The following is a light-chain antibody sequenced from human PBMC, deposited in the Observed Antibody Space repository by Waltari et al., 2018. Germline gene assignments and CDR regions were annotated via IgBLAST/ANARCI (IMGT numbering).Light chain of an antibody. Sequence: QSVLTQPPSASGTPGQRVPIPCSGSGSNIGDNSVYWYHQLPGMAPKLLIYRDDERPSGVPDRFSGSKSGTSASLAISGLRSEDAGDYYCAAWDDSLSGRVFGGGTKLTVL. J-gene: IGLJ3*02. V-gene: IGLV1-47*01. CDR1: GSNIGDNS. CDR3: AAWDDSLSGRV. CDR2: RDD.